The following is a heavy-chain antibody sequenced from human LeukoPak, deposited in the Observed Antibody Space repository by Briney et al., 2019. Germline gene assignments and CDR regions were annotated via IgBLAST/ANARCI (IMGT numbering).Heavy chain of an antibody. Sequence: GASVKVSCKASGYTFTGYGISWVRQAPGQGLEWMGWISAYNGNTNYAQKLQGRVTMTTDTSTSTAYMELRSLRSDDTAVYYCARDPARGAAAGSNWFDPWGQGTLVTVSS. CDR3: ARDPARGAAAGSNWFDP. CDR1: GYTFTGYG. D-gene: IGHD6-13*01. V-gene: IGHV1-18*01. CDR2: ISAYNGNT. J-gene: IGHJ5*02.